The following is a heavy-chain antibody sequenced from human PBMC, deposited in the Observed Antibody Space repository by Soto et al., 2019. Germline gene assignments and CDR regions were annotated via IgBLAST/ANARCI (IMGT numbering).Heavy chain of an antibody. V-gene: IGHV4-38-2*02. D-gene: IGHD6-19*01. CDR1: GYSISSGYY. CDR2: IYHSGST. Sequence: SETLSLTCAVSGYSISSGYYWGWIRQPPGNGLEWIGSIYHSGSTYYNPSLKSRVTISVATSKNQFSLKLSSVTAADTDVYYCARDVAVAGRPGSLNYWGQGTLVTVSA. J-gene: IGHJ4*02. CDR3: ARDVAVAGRPGSLNY.